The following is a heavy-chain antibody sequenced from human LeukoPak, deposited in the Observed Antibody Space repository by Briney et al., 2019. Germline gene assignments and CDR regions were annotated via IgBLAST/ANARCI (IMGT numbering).Heavy chain of an antibody. Sequence: SETLSLTCTVSGGSISPFYWNWIRQPPGKGLEWLGYIYYSGSTNYNPSLKSRVTISVDTSKNQFSLKLSSVTAADTAVYYCARVFSCGGGSCYLSAFDIWGQGTMVTVSS. J-gene: IGHJ3*02. CDR2: IYYSGST. CDR3: ARVFSCGGGSCYLSAFDI. D-gene: IGHD2-15*01. V-gene: IGHV4-59*01. CDR1: GGSISPFY.